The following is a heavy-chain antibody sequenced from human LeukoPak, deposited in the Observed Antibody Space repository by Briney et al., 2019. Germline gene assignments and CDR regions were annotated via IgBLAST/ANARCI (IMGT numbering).Heavy chain of an antibody. CDR3: ARDTMYYYDRSGSPGTFDY. CDR2: IYTSGST. V-gene: IGHV4-4*07. D-gene: IGHD3-22*01. Sequence: SEILSLTCTVSGGSISSYYWSWIRQPAGKGLEWIGRIYTSGSTNYNPSLKSRVTMSVDTSKNQFSLKLSSVTAADTAVYYCARDTMYYYDRSGSPGTFDYWGQGTLVTVSS. J-gene: IGHJ4*02. CDR1: GGSISSYY.